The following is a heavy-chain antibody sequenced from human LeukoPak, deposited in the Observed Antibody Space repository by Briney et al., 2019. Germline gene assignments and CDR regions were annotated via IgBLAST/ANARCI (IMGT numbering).Heavy chain of an antibody. V-gene: IGHV3-30-3*01. D-gene: IGHD2-15*01. J-gene: IGHJ4*02. CDR1: GFTFSSYA. CDR3: ARTRGMLGHCGGGSCDHL. CDR2: MSYDGSNK. Sequence: GGSLRLSCAASGFTFSSYAMYWVRQAPGKGLEWVALMSYDGSNKYYADSVKGRFTISRDNSKNTLYLQINSLRAEDTAVYYCARTRGMLGHCGGGSCDHLWGQGTPVTVSS.